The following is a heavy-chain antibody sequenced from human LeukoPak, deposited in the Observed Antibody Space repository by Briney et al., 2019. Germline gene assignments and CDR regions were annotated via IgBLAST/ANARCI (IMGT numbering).Heavy chain of an antibody. CDR2: VHSSGST. V-gene: IGHV4-61*01. D-gene: IGHD1-7*01. CDR3: ARDNWNYGSSMDV. J-gene: IGHJ6*02. CDR1: GDSGASSGSYW. Sequence: PSETLSLTCDVSGDSGASSGSYWSGWFRQPPGKGLEWIGYVHSSGSTKYNSSLGSRVTISMDTSRNQFSLKLSSVTAADTAVYHCARDNWNYGSSMDVWGQGTTVTVSS.